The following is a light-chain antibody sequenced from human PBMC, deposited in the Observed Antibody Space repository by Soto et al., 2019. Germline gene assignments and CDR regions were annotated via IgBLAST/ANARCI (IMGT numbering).Light chain of an antibody. V-gene: IGLV2-14*01. CDR3: SSYTSSSKVV. CDR2: DVS. Sequence: QSALTQPASVSGSPGQSITISCIGTSSDVGGYNYVSWYQQHPGKAPKLMIYDVSNRPSGVSNRFSGSKSGNTASLTISGLQAEDEADYYCSSYTSSSKVVFGGGTKVTVL. J-gene: IGLJ2*01. CDR1: SSDVGGYNY.